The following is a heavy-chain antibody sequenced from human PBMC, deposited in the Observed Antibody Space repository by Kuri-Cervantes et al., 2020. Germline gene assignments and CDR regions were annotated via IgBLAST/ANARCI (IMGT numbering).Heavy chain of an antibody. J-gene: IGHJ3*02. CDR1: GGSISGYY. D-gene: IGHD5-18*01. CDR2: IYYSGST. V-gene: IGHV4-59*01. CDR3: ARDHSAVPDSAMVTGDAFDI. Sequence: GSLRLSCNVSGGSISGYYWNWIRQPPGKGLEWIGYIYYSGSTNYNPSLESRITISVDTSKNQFPLKLSSVTAADTAVYYCARDHSAVPDSAMVTGDAFDIWGQGTMSPSPQ.